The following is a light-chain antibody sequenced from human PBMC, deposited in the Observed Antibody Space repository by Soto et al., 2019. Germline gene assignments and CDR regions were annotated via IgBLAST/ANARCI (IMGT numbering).Light chain of an antibody. CDR1: SSNIGSNT. CDR3: SAWDDSLNGTVV. J-gene: IGLJ2*01. CDR2: SNN. Sequence: QSVLTQPPSASGTPGQRVTISCSGSSSNIGSNTVNWYQQLPGTAPKLLIYSNNQLPSGVPDRFSGSKSGTSASLALTGLQFEDEAEYYCSAWDDSLNGTVVFGGGTKLTVL. V-gene: IGLV1-44*01.